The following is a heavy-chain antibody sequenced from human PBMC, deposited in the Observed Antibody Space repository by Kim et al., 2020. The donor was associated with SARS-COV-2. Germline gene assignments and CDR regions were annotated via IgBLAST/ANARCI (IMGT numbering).Heavy chain of an antibody. CDR2: IYYSGST. CDR3: AKYGSRGRFVP. CDR1: GCSISSYY. J-gene: IGHJ5*02. D-gene: IGHD1-26*01. V-gene: IGHV4-59*08. Sequence: SETLSLTCTVSGCSISSYYWSWIRQPPGKVLEWIGYIYYSGSTNYNPSPKSRVTISVDTSKNQFSLKLSSVPAADTAVYYCAKYGSRGRFVPWGQGTLLT.